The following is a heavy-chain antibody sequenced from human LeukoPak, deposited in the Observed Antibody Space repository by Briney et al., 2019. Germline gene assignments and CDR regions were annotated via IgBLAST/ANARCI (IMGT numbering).Heavy chain of an antibody. J-gene: IGHJ5*02. D-gene: IGHD3/OR15-3a*01. V-gene: IGHV3-21*01. CDR3: ARGVSSRTGYWFDP. CDR1: GFTFSSYS. Sequence: GGTLRLSCAASGFTFSSYSMNWVRQAPGKGLEWVSSISSSSSYIYYADSVKGRFTISRDNAKNSLYLQMNSLRAEDTAVYYCARGVSSRTGYWFDPWGQGTLVTVSS. CDR2: ISSSSSYI.